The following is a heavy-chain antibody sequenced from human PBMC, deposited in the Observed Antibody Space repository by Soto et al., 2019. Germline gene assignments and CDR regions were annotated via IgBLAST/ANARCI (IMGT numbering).Heavy chain of an antibody. CDR1: GYTFTSYA. CDR2: INAGNGNT. D-gene: IGHD3-16*01. V-gene: IGHV1-3*01. Sequence: ASVKVSCKASGYTFTSYAMHWVRQAPGQRLEWMGWINAGNGNTKYSQKFQGRATITRDTSASTAYMELSSLRSEDTAVYYCARDGGPTGYYYYYGMDVWGQGTTVTVSS. CDR3: ARDGGPTGYYYYYGMDV. J-gene: IGHJ6*02.